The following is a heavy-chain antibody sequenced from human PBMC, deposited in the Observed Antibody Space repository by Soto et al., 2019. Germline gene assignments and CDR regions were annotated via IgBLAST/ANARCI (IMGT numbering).Heavy chain of an antibody. CDR1: GASISSYF. D-gene: IGHD6-19*01. J-gene: IGHJ5*02. CDR2: ISTSGTS. Sequence: ETLSLTCTVSGASISSYFWTWIRQPAGKGLDWIGRISTSGTSNYNPSLKSRVTMSVDTSKNHFSLNLSSVTAADTAVYYCAREAGPDRWFDPWGQGTLVTVSS. CDR3: AREAGPDRWFDP. V-gene: IGHV4-4*07.